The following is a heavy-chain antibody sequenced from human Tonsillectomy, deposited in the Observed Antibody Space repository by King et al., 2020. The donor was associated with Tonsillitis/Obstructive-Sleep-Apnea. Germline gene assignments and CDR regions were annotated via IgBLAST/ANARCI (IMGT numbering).Heavy chain of an antibody. CDR1: GYTFTGYD. V-gene: IGHV1-2*06. Sequence: VQLVESGAEVKKPGASVKVSCKASGYTFTGYDIHWVRQAPGQGLEWLGRINPNSGGTNYAQKFQVRGTMTRDTSISTPYMELSRLRSDDTAVYYCARDRSDPQLEQPSNWCDPWGQGTLVTVSS. D-gene: IGHD1/OR15-1a*01. CDR3: ARDRSDPQLEQPSNWCDP. J-gene: IGHJ5*02. CDR2: INPNSGGT.